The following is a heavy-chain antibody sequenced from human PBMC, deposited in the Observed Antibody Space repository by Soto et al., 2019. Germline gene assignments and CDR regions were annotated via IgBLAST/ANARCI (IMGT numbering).Heavy chain of an antibody. CDR1: GFTFSSYA. J-gene: IGHJ6*02. V-gene: IGHV3-23*01. Sequence: PGGSLRLSCAASGFTFSSYAMSWVRQAPGKGLEWASVISGSGGSTYYADSVKGRFTISRDNSKNTLYLQMDSLRAEDTAVYYCAKGDDFWSGYYYQKYGMDVWGQGTTVTVSS. CDR3: AKGDDFWSGYYYQKYGMDV. D-gene: IGHD3-3*01. CDR2: ISGSGGST.